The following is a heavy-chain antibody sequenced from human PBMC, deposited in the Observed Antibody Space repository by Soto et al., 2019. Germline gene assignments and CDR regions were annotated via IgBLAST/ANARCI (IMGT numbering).Heavy chain of an antibody. CDR3: EAHVRSRGSCINYYFDY. CDR1: GYTFTGYY. CDR2: TNPNSGGT. J-gene: IGHJ4*02. D-gene: IGHD2-15*01. Sequence: GTSVKVSCKASGYTFTGYYMHWVRQAPGQGLEWMGWTNPNSGGTTYAQKFQGRVTMTKDTSIDTAYMELSSLRSQDTAVYYCEAHVRSRGSCINYYFDYWGQGILVYVSS. V-gene: IGHV1-2*02.